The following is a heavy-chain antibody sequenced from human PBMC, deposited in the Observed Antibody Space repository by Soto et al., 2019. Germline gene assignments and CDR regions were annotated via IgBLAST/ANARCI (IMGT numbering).Heavy chain of an antibody. J-gene: IGHJ6*02. Sequence: SVKVSCKASGGTFSSYAISWVLQAPGEGLEWMGGIIPIFGTANYAQKFQGRVTITADESTSTAYMELSSLRSEDTAVYYCAREVTIFGVVIPTYYYYGMDVWGQGTTVTVSS. CDR1: GGTFSSYA. V-gene: IGHV1-69*13. D-gene: IGHD3-3*01. CDR2: IIPIFGTA. CDR3: AREVTIFGVVIPTYYYYGMDV.